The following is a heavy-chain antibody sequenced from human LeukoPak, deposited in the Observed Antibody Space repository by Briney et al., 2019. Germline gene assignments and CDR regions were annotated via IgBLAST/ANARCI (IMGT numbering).Heavy chain of an antibody. CDR2: IYSSGST. Sequence: SETLSLTCTVSGGSTNTDYWSWIRQPAGKGLEWLGRIYSSGSTDYNPSLNSRVTVSLDTSKNQFSLKLSSVTAADTAVYYCARSYGDWYYYYYYMDVWGKGTTVTISS. D-gene: IGHD4-17*01. J-gene: IGHJ6*03. CDR3: ARSYGDWYYYYYYMDV. V-gene: IGHV4-4*07. CDR1: GGSTNTDY.